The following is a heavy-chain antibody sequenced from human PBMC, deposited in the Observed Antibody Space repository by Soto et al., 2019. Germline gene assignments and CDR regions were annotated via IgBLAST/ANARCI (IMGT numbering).Heavy chain of an antibody. CDR3: AKWDGYGDH. D-gene: IGHD5-18*01. Sequence: GGSLRLSCAASGFIVSSYSFTGGXLAPXKGLEWCAGISIGGNKTWHADSVKGRFTISRDNSKNTVYLQMKSLRVDDTAVYYCAKWDGYGDHWGQGTLVTVSS. V-gene: IGHV3-23*01. CDR2: ISIGGNKT. J-gene: IGHJ5*02. CDR1: GFIVSSYS.